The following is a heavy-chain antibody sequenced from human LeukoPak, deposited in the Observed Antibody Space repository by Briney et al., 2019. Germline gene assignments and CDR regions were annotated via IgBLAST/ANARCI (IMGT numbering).Heavy chain of an antibody. D-gene: IGHD1-26*01. CDR1: GFTFSSYW. CDR3: ARDSEDYFDY. J-gene: IGHJ4*02. CDR2: IYQDGSKK. Sequence: GGSLRLSCAASGFTFSSYWMSWVRQAPGKGLEWVANIYQDGSKKYYVDSVKGRFTISRDNAKNSLYLQMNSLRAEDTALYYCARDSEDYFDYWGQGTLVTVSS. V-gene: IGHV3-7*03.